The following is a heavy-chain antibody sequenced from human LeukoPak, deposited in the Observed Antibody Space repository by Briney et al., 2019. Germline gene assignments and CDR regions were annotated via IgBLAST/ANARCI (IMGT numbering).Heavy chain of an antibody. CDR2: IYYSGST. CDR1: GGSISSYY. CDR3: ARDISAAPYYDILTGYSRAYNWFDP. Sequence: SETLSLTCTVSGGSISSYYWSWIRQPPGKGLEWIGYIYYSGSTNYNPSLKSRVTISVDTSKNQFSLKLSSVTAADTAVYYCARDISAAPYYDILTGYSRAYNWFDPWGQGTLVTVSS. V-gene: IGHV4-59*12. J-gene: IGHJ5*02. D-gene: IGHD3-9*01.